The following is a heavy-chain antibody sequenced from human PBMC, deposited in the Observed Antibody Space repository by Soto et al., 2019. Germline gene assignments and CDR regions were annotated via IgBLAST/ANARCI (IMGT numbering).Heavy chain of an antibody. V-gene: IGHV3-15*01. CDR2: IKSKTDGGTT. D-gene: IGHD2-8*01. CDR1: GFTFTNAW. CDR3: TTADAPYCTNGGCFH. J-gene: IGHJ4*02. Sequence: EVQLVESGGGLVKPGGSLRLSCAASGFTFTNAWMSWVRQAPGKGLEWVGRIKSKTDGGTTDYAAPVKGRFTISRDDSKNTLYLQMNSLKTEDTAVYYCTTADAPYCTNGGCFHWGQGTLLTVSS.